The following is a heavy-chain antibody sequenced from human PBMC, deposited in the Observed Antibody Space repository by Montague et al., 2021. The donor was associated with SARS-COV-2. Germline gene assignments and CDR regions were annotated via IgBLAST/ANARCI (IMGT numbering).Heavy chain of an antibody. CDR2: LYTSGNT. Sequence: TLSLTCAVSGGSISSDCYYWSRIPPPAGKGLKGIGRLYTSGNTNYNPSLKSRVTISVDTSKSQFSLKLSSVTAADTAVYYCARVGAGTMTRGVIPAYYYYGMDFWGQGTLVTVSS. CDR1: GGSISSDCYY. D-gene: IGHD3-10*01. V-gene: IGHV4-61*02. J-gene: IGHJ6*02. CDR3: ARVGAGTMTRGVIPAYYYYGMDF.